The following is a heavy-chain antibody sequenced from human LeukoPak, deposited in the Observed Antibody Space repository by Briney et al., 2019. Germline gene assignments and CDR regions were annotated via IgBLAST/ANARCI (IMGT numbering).Heavy chain of an antibody. V-gene: IGHV4-4*07. CDR2: IYTSGST. Sequence: SETLSLTCTVSGGSISSYYWSWIRQPAGKGLEWIGRIYTSGSTNYNPSLKSRVTISVDTSKNQFSLKLSSVTAADTAVYYCARVASNAYDFWSGYLPRSWFDPWGQGTLVTVSS. J-gene: IGHJ5*02. D-gene: IGHD3-3*01. CDR1: GGSISSYY. CDR3: ARVASNAYDFWSGYLPRSWFDP.